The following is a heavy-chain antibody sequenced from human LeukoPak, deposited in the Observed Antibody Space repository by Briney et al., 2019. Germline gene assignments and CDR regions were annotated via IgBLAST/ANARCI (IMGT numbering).Heavy chain of an antibody. CDR1: GFTVSSNY. J-gene: IGHJ4*02. Sequence: GGSLRLSCAASGFTVSSNYMSWVRQAPGKGLDRVSVIYSAGSAYYADSVKGRFTISRDNSKNTLYLQMNSLRAEDTAVYYCARDESFYGSGRYYWGQGTLVTVSS. V-gene: IGHV3-53*01. D-gene: IGHD3-10*01. CDR2: IYSAGSA. CDR3: ARDESFYGSGRYY.